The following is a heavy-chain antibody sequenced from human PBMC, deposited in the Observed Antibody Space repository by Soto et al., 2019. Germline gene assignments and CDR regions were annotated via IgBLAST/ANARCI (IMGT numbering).Heavy chain of an antibody. CDR1: GVTISGSY. CDR2: IYSSGST. D-gene: IGHD1-26*01. J-gene: IGHJ4*02. CDR3: ARGQRGGSFDY. Sequence: SESLTLTCRSSGVTISGSYMSWIRQPAGRRLEWIGRIYSSGSTNYNASLRSRVTMSADTSKKQFSLRLTSVTAADTAVYYCARGQRGGSFDYWGRGTMVTVYS. V-gene: IGHV4-4*07.